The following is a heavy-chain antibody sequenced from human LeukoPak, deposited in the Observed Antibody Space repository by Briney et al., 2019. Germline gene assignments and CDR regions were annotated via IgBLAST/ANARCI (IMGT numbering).Heavy chain of an antibody. V-gene: IGHV4-34*01. CDR1: GGSFSGYY. J-gene: IGHJ5*02. Sequence: PSETLSLTCAVYGGSFSGYYWSWIRQPPGKGLEWIGEINHSGSTNYSPSLKSRVTISVDTSKNQFSLKLSSVTAADTAVYYCARAPRRHWFDPWGQGTLVTVSS. CDR2: INHSGST. CDR3: ARAPRRHWFDP. D-gene: IGHD6-25*01.